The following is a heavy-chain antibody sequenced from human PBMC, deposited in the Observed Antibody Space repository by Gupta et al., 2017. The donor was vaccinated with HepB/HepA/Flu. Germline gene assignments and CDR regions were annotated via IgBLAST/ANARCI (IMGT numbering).Heavy chain of an antibody. J-gene: IGHJ6*02. D-gene: IGHD6-19*01. CDR2: ISYDGSNK. CDR3: ARGRQRQWLVQNYYGMDV. Sequence: QVQLVESGGGVVQPGRSLRLSCAASGFTFSRYAMHWVRQAPGKGLEWVAVISYDGSNKYYADSVKGRFTISRDNSKNTLYLQMNSLRAEDTAVYYCARGRQRQWLVQNYYGMDVWGQGTTVTVSS. CDR1: GFTFSRYA. V-gene: IGHV3-30-3*01.